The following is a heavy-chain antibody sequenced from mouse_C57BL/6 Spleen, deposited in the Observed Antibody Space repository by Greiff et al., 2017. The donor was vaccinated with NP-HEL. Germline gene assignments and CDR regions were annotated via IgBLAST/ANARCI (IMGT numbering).Heavy chain of an antibody. V-gene: IGHV1-15*01. CDR2: IDPETGGT. J-gene: IGHJ2*01. D-gene: IGHD1-1*01. CDR3: TRLRYYGSSYFDY. CDR1: GYTFTDYE. Sequence: QVQLKESGAELVRPGASVTLSCKASGYTFTDYEMHWVKQTPVHGLEWIGAIDPETGGTAYNQKFKGKAILTADKSSSTAYMELRSLTSEDSAVYYCTRLRYYGSSYFDYWGQGTTLTVSS.